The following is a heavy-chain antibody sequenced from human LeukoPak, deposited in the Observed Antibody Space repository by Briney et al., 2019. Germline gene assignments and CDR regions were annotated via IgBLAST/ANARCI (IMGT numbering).Heavy chain of an antibody. CDR3: ARDISGSYDY. D-gene: IGHD1-26*01. CDR2: INPNSGGT. J-gene: IGHJ4*02. CDR1: GYTFTGHY. Sequence: ASVKVSCKASGYTFTGHYMHWVRQAPGQGLEWMGWINPNSGGTNYAQKFQGRVTMTRDTSISTAYMELSRLRSDDTALYYCARDISGSYDYWGPGTRVTVSS. V-gene: IGHV1-2*02.